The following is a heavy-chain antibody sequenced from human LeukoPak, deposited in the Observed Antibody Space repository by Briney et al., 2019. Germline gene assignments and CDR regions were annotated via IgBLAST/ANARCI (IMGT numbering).Heavy chain of an antibody. V-gene: IGHV3-7*01. J-gene: IGHJ4*02. Sequence: GGSLRLSCAASGFTFSSYWMSWVGQAPGKRLEWVANIKQDGSEKYYVDSVKGRFTISRDNAKNSLYLQMNSLRAEDTAVYYCARVALGGTALDYWGQGTLVTVSS. CDR3: ARVALGGTALDY. D-gene: IGHD3-16*01. CDR2: IKQDGSEK. CDR1: GFTFSSYW.